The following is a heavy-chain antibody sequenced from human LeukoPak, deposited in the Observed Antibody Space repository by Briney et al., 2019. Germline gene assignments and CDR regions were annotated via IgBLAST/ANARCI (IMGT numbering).Heavy chain of an antibody. CDR2: VDPEDGET. D-gene: IGHD3-3*01. J-gene: IGHJ3*02. CDR3: ATETSRITIFGVGPGDI. V-gene: IGHV1-69-2*01. CDR1: GYTFTDYY. Sequence: ASVKISCKVSGYTFTDYYMHWVQQAPGKGLERMGLVDPEDGETIYAEKFQGRVTITADTSTDTAYMELSSLRSEDTAVYYCATETSRITIFGVGPGDIWGQGTMVTVSS.